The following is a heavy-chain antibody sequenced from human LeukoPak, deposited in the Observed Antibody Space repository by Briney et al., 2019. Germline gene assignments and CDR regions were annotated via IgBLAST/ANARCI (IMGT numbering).Heavy chain of an antibody. V-gene: IGHV4-30-4*01. CDR1: GGSISSGDYY. Sequence: SQTLSLTCTVSGGSISSGDYYWSWIRQPPGKGLEWIGYIYYSGSTYYNPSLKSRVTISVDTSKNQFSLKLSSVTAADTAVYYCARGGYSSGWYLDYWGQGTLVTVSS. D-gene: IGHD6-19*01. CDR3: ARGGYSSGWYLDY. CDR2: IYYSGST. J-gene: IGHJ4*02.